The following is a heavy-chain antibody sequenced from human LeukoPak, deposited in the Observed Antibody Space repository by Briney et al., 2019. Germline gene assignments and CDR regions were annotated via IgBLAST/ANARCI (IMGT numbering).Heavy chain of an antibody. Sequence: GGSLRLSCAASGFTVSSNYMSWVRQAPGKGLEWVSVIYSGGSTYYADSVKGRFTISRDNSKNTLYLQMNSLRAEDTAVYYCAKGPGSYYDSTGYLIWGQGTMVTVSS. CDR1: GFTVSSNY. D-gene: IGHD3-22*01. CDR3: AKGPGSYYDSTGYLI. J-gene: IGHJ3*02. V-gene: IGHV3-53*01. CDR2: IYSGGST.